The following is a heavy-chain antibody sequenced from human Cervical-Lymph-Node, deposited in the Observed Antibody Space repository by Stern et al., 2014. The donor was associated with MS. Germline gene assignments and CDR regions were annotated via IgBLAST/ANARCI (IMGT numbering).Heavy chain of an antibody. CDR2: IYSDGTT. J-gene: IGHJ4*02. V-gene: IGHV3-66*02. CDR3: ARDEGIQLCLDS. CDR1: GFTVSSNF. D-gene: IGHD5-18*01. Sequence: EVQLEESGGGLVQPGGSLRLSCAASGFTVSSNFMHWVRQAPGRGLEWVSVIYSDGTTYYADSVKGRFTIARDNSKNTLFLQMNSLRVEDTAIYYCARDEGIQLCLDSWGQGTLVTISS.